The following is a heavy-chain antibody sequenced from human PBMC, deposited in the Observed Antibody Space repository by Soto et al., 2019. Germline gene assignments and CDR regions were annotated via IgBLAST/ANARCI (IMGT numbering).Heavy chain of an antibody. Sequence: GASVKVSCKASGYTFTSYYMHWVRQAPGQGLEWMGIINPSGGSTSYAQKFQGRVTMTRDTSTSTVYMEPSSLRSEDTAVYYCARASDRSSTALYYFDYWGQGTLVTVSS. D-gene: IGHD6-13*01. CDR2: INPSGGST. V-gene: IGHV1-46*01. CDR3: ARASDRSSTALYYFDY. J-gene: IGHJ4*02. CDR1: GYTFTSYY.